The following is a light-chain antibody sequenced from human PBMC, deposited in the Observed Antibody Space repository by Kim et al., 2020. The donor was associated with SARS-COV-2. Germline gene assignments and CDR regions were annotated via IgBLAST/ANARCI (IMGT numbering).Light chain of an antibody. CDR3: NSRDSSGKV. CDR1: SLRSYY. V-gene: IGLV3-19*01. CDR2: GKN. J-gene: IGLJ3*02. Sequence: SSELTQDPAVSVALGQTVRITCQGDSLRSYYASWYQQKPGQALVLVIYGKNNRPSGIPDRFSGSSSGNTASLTITGAQAEDEADYYCNSRDSSGKVFGGGTQLTVL.